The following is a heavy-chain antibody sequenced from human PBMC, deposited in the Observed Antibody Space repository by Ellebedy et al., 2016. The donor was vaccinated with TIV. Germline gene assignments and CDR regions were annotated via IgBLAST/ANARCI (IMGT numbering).Heavy chain of an antibody. CDR2: ISSNGGST. D-gene: IGHD1-26*01. CDR3: VKDFSGSGSYFFLGAFDI. CDR1: GFTFSSYA. J-gene: IGHJ3*02. V-gene: IGHV3-64D*06. Sequence: GESLKISXSASGFTFSSYAMHWVRQAPGKGLEYVSAISSNGGSTYYADSVKGRFTISRDNSKNTLYLQMSSLRAEDTAVYYCVKDFSGSGSYFFLGAFDIWGQGTMVTVSS.